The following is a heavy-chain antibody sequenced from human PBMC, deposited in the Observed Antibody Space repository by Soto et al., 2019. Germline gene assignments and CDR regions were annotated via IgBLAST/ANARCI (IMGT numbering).Heavy chain of an antibody. CDR2: IYHSGST. Sequence: SQTRPLPCAVSGGLLRRRHWLGWVRQPPGKGLEWIGEIYHSGSTNYNPSLKSRVTISVDKSKNQFSLKLSSVTAADTAVYYCAGWIQLQQYYYYGMDVWGQGTTVT. CDR1: GGLLRRRHW. V-gene: IGHV4-4*02. J-gene: IGHJ6*02. D-gene: IGHD5-18*01. CDR3: AGWIQLQQYYYYGMDV.